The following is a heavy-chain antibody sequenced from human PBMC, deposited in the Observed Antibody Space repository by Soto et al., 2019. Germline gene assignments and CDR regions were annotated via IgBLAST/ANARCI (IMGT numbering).Heavy chain of an antibody. J-gene: IGHJ4*02. Sequence: QVQLVESGGGLVNLGGSLRLSCAASGFTFGGHYMSWIRQAPGKGLEWLSYINVISTDTNYADSVKGRFTISRDNVKSSLYLQMNSLRAEDTAVYYCARVQGSGSYQPLDYWGPGTLVTVSS. CDR1: GFTFGGHY. CDR3: ARVQGSGSYQPLDY. D-gene: IGHD1-26*01. V-gene: IGHV3-11*06. CDR2: INVISTDT.